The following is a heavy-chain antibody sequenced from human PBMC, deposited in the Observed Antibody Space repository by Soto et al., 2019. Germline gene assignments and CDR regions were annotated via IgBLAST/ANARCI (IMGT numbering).Heavy chain of an antibody. CDR2: ISYLGNT. Sequence: SETLSLTCNISGGSISTYYWSWIRQSPGKGLEWIGYISYLGNTNYNPSLKSRVTISVDTPKNQFSLKLGSVTSAGTAVYYCARENRLREYCSGGSCAYYYYGMDVWGQGTTVTVSS. D-gene: IGHD2-15*01. J-gene: IGHJ6*02. CDR1: GGSISTYY. V-gene: IGHV4-59*01. CDR3: ARENRLREYCSGGSCAYYYYGMDV.